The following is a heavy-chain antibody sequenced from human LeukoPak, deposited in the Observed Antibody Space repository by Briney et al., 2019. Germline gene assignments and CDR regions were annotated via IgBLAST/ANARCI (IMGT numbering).Heavy chain of an antibody. D-gene: IGHD7-27*01. CDR1: GFTFSSYS. CDR3: ARLSPSEGNTNCRPSDY. CDR2: ISSSSSTI. J-gene: IGHJ4*02. V-gene: IGHV3-48*04. Sequence: GGSLRLSCAASGFTFSSYSMNWVRQAPGKGPEWVSYISSSSSTIYYADSVKGRFTISRDNAKNSLYLQMNSLRAEDTAVYYCARLSPSEGNTNCRPSDYWSQGTLVIVSS.